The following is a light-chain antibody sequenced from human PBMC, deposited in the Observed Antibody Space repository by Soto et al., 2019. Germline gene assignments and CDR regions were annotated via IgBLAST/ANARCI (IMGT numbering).Light chain of an antibody. V-gene: IGLV1-44*01. CDR3: AAWDDSLNAYV. J-gene: IGLJ1*01. CDR2: SND. CDR1: VSNIGSNT. Sequence: QSVLTQPPSASGPPGQRVTIYCSGSVSNIGSNTVNWYQHLPGTAPRFLIYSNDQRPSGVPDRVSGSKSGTSASLAISGLQSEDEADYYCAAWDDSLNAYVFGTGTKVTVL.